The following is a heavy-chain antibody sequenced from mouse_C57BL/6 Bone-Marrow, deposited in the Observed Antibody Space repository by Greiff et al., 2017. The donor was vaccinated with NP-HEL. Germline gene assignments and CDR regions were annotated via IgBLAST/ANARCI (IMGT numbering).Heavy chain of an antibody. CDR1: GFTFSDYG. CDR2: ISSGSSTI. J-gene: IGHJ4*01. V-gene: IGHV5-17*01. D-gene: IGHD1-1*01. CDR3: ARVPVVATDAMDY. Sequence: EVKLMESGGGLVKPGGSLKLSCAASGFTFSDYGMHWVRQAPEKGLEWVAYISSGSSTIYYADTVKGRFTISRDNAKNTLFLQMTSLRSEDTAMYYCARVPVVATDAMDYWGQGTSVTVSS.